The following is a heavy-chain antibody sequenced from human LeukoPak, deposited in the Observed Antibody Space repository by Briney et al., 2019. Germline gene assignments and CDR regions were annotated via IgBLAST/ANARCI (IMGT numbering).Heavy chain of an antibody. CDR3: ARDKGYNSAY. D-gene: IGHD5-24*01. V-gene: IGHV3-7*01. CDR2: IRMDGGEQ. J-gene: IGHJ4*02. Sequence: GGSLRLSCAASGFTFSSYWMTWVRQTPGKGLEWVANIRMDGGEQYYMDSVEGRFTISRDNVKNSLYLQMYSLRPEDTAVYYCARDKGYNSAYWGRGTLVTVSS. CDR1: GFTFSSYW.